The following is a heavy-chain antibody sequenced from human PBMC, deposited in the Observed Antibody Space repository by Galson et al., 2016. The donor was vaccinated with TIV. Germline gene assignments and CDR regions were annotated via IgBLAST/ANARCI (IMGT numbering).Heavy chain of an antibody. D-gene: IGHD3-22*01. CDR2: IYYTGST. CDR1: GGSISSDIYY. Sequence: TVSGGSISSDIYYWAWIRQPPGKGLEWIAAIYYTGSTYYNPSLRRRVSISMDTPKNQFSLKLTSVTAADTAVYYCARRTHYDSSGYSAAFDVWGQGAMVPVS. V-gene: IGHV4-39*01. CDR3: ARRTHYDSSGYSAAFDV. J-gene: IGHJ3*01.